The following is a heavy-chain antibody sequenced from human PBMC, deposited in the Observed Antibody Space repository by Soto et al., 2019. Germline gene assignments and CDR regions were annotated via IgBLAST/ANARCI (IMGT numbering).Heavy chain of an antibody. CDR2: MSYDGTKE. CDR1: GFTFSTYG. CDR3: AKEYGSTWIDH. J-gene: IGHJ4*02. D-gene: IGHD6-13*01. V-gene: IGHV3-30*18. Sequence: GGSLRLSCEASGFTFSTYGMHWVRQAPGKGLEWVAAMSYDGTKEYYVDSVKGRFTISRDNSRNTLFLQLNSPRAEDTAVYYCAKEYGSTWIDHWGQGTLVTVSS.